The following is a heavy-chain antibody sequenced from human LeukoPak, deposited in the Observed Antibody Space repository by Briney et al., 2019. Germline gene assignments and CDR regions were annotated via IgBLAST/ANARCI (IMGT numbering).Heavy chain of an antibody. V-gene: IGHV3-30*18. CDR3: AKGTPPLWEVATHRRRDAPFRFDY. Sequence: GGSLRLSCAASGVTFSSYGMHWVRQAPGKGLEWVAVISYDGSNKYYADSVKGRFTISRDNSKNTLYLQMNSLRAEDTAVYYCAKGTPPLWEVATHRRRDAPFRFDYWGQGTLVTVSS. D-gene: IGHD4-23*01. CDR1: GVTFSSYG. CDR2: ISYDGSNK. J-gene: IGHJ4*02.